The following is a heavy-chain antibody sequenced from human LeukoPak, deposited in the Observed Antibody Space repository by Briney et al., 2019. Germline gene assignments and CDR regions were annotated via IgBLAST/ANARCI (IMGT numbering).Heavy chain of an antibody. CDR3: ARDSGWELPTDLGAFDI. CDR1: GGSISSGGYY. D-gene: IGHD1-26*01. V-gene: IGHV4-30-2*01. J-gene: IGHJ3*02. Sequence: SQTLSLTCTVSGGSISSGGYYWSWIRQPPGKGLEWIGYIYHSGSTYYNPSLKSRVTISVDRSKNQFSLKLSSVTAADTAVYYCARDSGWELPTDLGAFDIWGQGTMVTVSS. CDR2: IYHSGST.